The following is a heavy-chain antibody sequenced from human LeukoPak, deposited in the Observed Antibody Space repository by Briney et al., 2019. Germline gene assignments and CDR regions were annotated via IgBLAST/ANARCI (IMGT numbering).Heavy chain of an antibody. D-gene: IGHD7-27*01. Sequence: GGSLRLSCAASGFTFSRCSMSWVRQAPGKGLEWVAYITQDGSEKYYVDSVKGRFTISRDNTENSLYLQMNSLRAEDTALYYCARGLLGWPDDYWGQGTLVTVSS. CDR3: ARGLLGWPDDY. V-gene: IGHV3-7*01. CDR2: ITQDGSEK. J-gene: IGHJ4*02. CDR1: GFTFSRCS.